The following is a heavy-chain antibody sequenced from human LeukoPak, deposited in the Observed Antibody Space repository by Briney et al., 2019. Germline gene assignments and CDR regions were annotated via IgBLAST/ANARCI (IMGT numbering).Heavy chain of an antibody. V-gene: IGHV4-39*01. CDR2: IYYSGST. D-gene: IGHD6-19*01. Sequence: SETLSLTCTVSGGSISSSSYYWGWIRQPPGKGLEWIGSIYYSGSTYYNPSLKSRVTISVDTSKNQFSLKLSSETAADTAVYYCARNYDPNGRYTPYYFDYWGQGTLVTVSS. J-gene: IGHJ4*02. CDR1: GGSISSSSYY. CDR3: ARNYDPNGRYTPYYFDY.